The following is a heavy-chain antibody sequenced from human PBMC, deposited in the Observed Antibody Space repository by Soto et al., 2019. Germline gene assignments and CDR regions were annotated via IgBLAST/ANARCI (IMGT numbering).Heavy chain of an antibody. Sequence: PSETLSLTCTVSAGSISSSSYHWGWIRQPPGKGLEWIGSIYYSGNTYYNPSLKGRVTISVDTSKNQFSLNLNSVTAADTAVYYSARPRYCSGVRCYGAWFDPWGQGTLVTVSS. V-gene: IGHV4-39*01. D-gene: IGHD2-15*01. CDR2: IYYSGNT. CDR1: AGSISSSSYH. CDR3: ARPRYCSGVRCYGAWFDP. J-gene: IGHJ5*02.